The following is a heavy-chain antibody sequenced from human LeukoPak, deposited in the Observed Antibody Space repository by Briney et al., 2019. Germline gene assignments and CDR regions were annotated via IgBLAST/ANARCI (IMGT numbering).Heavy chain of an antibody. CDR2: ISGSGGST. J-gene: IGHJ4*02. V-gene: IGHV3-23*01. Sequence: GGSLRLSCAASGFTFSSYAMSWVRQAPGRGLEWVSAISGSGGSTYYADSVKGRFTISRDNSKNTLYLQMNSLRAEDTAVYYCAKDLYYYGSGSLSVFDYWGQGTLVTVSS. CDR1: GFTFSSYA. D-gene: IGHD3-10*01. CDR3: AKDLYYYGSGSLSVFDY.